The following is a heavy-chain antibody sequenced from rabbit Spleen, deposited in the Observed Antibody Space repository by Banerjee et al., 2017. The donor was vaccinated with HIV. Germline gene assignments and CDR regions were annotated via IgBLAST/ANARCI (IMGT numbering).Heavy chain of an antibody. CDR3: ARDLVAVIGWNFNL. J-gene: IGHJ4*01. CDR1: GFDFSTYY. Sequence: QLKESGGGLVQPGGSLKLSCKASGFDFSTYYMSWVRQAPGKGLEWIGYIDPIFGTTYYASWVNGRFTISSHNAQNTLYLQLNSLTAADTATYFCARDLVAVIGWNFNLWGPGTLVTVS. V-gene: IGHV1S7*01. D-gene: IGHD1-1*01. CDR2: IDPIFGTT.